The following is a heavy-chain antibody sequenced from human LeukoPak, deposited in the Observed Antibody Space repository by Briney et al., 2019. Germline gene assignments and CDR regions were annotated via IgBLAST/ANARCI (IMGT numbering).Heavy chain of an antibody. Sequence: SETLPLTCTVSGGSISSYYWSWIRQPPGKGLEWIGYIYYSGSTNYNPSLKSRVTISVDTSKNQFSLKLSSVTAADTAVYYCARVGVLDSSSWFFFDCWGQGTLVTVSS. V-gene: IGHV4-59*08. CDR1: GGSISSYY. D-gene: IGHD6-13*01. CDR3: ARVGVLDSSSWFFFDC. CDR2: IYYSGST. J-gene: IGHJ4*02.